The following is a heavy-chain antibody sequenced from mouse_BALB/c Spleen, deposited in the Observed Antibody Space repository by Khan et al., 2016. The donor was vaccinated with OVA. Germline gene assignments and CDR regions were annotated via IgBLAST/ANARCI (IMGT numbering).Heavy chain of an antibody. D-gene: IGHD1-1*01. CDR2: IAPGSSNA. J-gene: IGHJ4*01. CDR1: GYTFTSYW. CDR3: AREHYYGSSCYAMDY. V-gene: IGHV1S41*01. Sequence: DLVKPGASVNLSCKASGYTFTSYWINWIKQRPGQGLEWIGRIAPGSSNAYYNDMFKDKATLTVDTSSSTVSIQLISQSYEDAAVYFCAREHYYGSSCYAMDYWGQGTSVTVSS.